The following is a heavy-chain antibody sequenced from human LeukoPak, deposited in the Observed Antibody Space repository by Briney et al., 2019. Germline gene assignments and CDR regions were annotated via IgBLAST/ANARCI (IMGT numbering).Heavy chain of an antibody. V-gene: IGHV1-18*01. CDR3: ARSGFSFGYHYFDL. CDR2: IRVSDGDT. Sequence: GASVKVSCKASGYTFTNYGFHWVRQAPGQGPEWMGWIRVSDGDTKYAQKFQGGVTLTRDTSANTAYMDLWSLRSDDTAVYFCARSGFSFGYHYFDLWGQGTLVTVSS. J-gene: IGHJ4*02. CDR1: GYTFTNYG. D-gene: IGHD5-18*01.